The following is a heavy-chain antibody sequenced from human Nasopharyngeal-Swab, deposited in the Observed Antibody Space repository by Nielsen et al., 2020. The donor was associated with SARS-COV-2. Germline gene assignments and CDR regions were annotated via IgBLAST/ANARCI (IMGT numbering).Heavy chain of an antibody. CDR1: GFTFSSYE. V-gene: IGHV3-48*03. J-gene: IGHJ6*02. CDR2: ISSSGSTI. CDR3: ARERRPKGHYYYGMDV. Sequence: GESLKISCAASGFTFSSYEMNWVRQAPGKGLEWVSYISSSGSTIYYADSVKGRFTISRDNAKNSLYLQMNGLRAEDTAVYYCARERRPKGHYYYGMDVWGQGTTVTVSS.